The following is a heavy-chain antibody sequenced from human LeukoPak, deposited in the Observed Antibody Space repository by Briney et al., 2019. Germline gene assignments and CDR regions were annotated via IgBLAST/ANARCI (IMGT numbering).Heavy chain of an antibody. V-gene: IGHV4-39*07. CDR3: ARRAEYSYGTNYYGMDV. D-gene: IGHD5-18*01. J-gene: IGHJ6*02. CDR1: GGSISSSSYY. Sequence: ASETLSLTCTVSGGSISSSSYYWSWIRQPPGKGLEWIGEINHSGSTNYNPSLKSRVTISVDTSKNQFSLKLSSVTAADTAVYYCARRAEYSYGTNYYGMDVWGQGTTVTVSS. CDR2: INHSGST.